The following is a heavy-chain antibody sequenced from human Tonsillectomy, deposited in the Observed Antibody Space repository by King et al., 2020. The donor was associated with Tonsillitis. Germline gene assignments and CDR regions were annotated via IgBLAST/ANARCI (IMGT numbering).Heavy chain of an antibody. V-gene: IGHV4-39*07. CDR2: IYYSGNT. CDR3: ARRREMDV. D-gene: IGHD1-26*01. Sequence: LQLQESGPGLVKPSETLSLTCTVSGGSISSSPYSWGWVRQPPGKGLEWIGSIYYSGNTYYSPSLKSRVTISVDTSKNQFSLKLTSVTAADTAVYYCARRREMDVCGQGTTVTVSS. J-gene: IGHJ6*02. CDR1: GGSISSSPYS.